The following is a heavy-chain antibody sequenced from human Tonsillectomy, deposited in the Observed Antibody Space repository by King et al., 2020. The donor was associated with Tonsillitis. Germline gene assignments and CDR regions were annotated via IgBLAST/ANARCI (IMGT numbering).Heavy chain of an antibody. Sequence: VQLVESGGGLVQSGGSLRLSCAASGFIFSSYAMSWVRQAPGKGLEWVSVIYSGGSSTYYADSVKGRFTISRDNSKNTLYLQMNSLRAEDTAVYYCATYYYDSSGYLVDVACFDYWGQGTLVTVSS. V-gene: IGHV3-23*03. D-gene: IGHD3-22*01. CDR3: ATYYYDSSGYLVDVACFDY. CDR1: GFIFSSYA. CDR2: IYSGGSST. J-gene: IGHJ4*02.